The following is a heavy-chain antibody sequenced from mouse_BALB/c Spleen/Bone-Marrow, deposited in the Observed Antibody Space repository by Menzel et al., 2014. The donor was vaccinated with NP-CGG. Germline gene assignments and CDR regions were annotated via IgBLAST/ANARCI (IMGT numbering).Heavy chain of an antibody. CDR1: GYSFTGYS. V-gene: IGHV1-39*01. CDR2: IDPYYGDT. J-gene: IGHJ3*01. Sequence: VQLQQPGPELEKPGASVKISCKASGYSFTGYSLNWVKPSNGKSLEWIGKIDPYYGDTGYNQKFKDKATLTVDKSSSTAYMHLKGLTSEDSAVYYCVRGGYDVGTFAYWGQGTLVTVSA. CDR3: VRGGYDVGTFAY. D-gene: IGHD2-14*01.